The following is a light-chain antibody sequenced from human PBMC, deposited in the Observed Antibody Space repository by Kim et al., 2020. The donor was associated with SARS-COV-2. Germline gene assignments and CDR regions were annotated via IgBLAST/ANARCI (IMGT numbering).Light chain of an antibody. CDR1: QDSRHD. Sequence: ASVGQIVHSTGRASQDSRHDLAWFLLTPGKAPTLLFYAASAFQPWVPSRVSGSVSGTDFTLTVTSPQPEDVATYFCQKCDSAPWTFGQGTKVDIK. CDR3: QKCDSAPWT. CDR2: AAS. J-gene: IGKJ1*01. V-gene: IGKV1-27*01.